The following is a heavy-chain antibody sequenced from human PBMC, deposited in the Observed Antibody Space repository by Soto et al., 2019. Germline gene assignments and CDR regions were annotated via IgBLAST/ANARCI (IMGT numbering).Heavy chain of an antibody. Sequence: ASVKVSCKASGYTFTSYYMHWVRQAPGQGLEWMGIINPSGGSTSYAQKFQGRVTMTRDTSTSTVYMELSSLRSEDTAVYYCASQANIVVVPAAVASITGTTYAFDYWGQGTLVTVSS. D-gene: IGHD2-2*01. CDR1: GYTFTSYY. J-gene: IGHJ4*02. V-gene: IGHV1-46*01. CDR3: ASQANIVVVPAAVASITGTTYAFDY. CDR2: INPSGGST.